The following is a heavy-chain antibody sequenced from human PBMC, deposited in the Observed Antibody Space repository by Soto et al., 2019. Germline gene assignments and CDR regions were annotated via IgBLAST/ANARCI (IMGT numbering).Heavy chain of an antibody. V-gene: IGHV4-39*01. CDR1: GDSITSNSYF. CDR2: IYYSGTT. Sequence: QLQLQESGPGLVKPSETLSLTCTVSGDSITSNSYFWAWIRQPPWKGLEWIGSIYYSGTTYYNPSLKSRVTISVDRSKNQFSLKLSSVTAADTAVYYCARHFSVDYFDYWGQGALVTVSS. J-gene: IGHJ4*02. CDR3: ARHFSVDYFDY.